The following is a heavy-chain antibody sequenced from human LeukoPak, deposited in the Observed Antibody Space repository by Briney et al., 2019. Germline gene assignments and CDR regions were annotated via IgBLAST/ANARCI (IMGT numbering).Heavy chain of an antibody. V-gene: IGHV3-48*01. CDR3: ARVLLWFGELLWGSLDP. J-gene: IGHJ5*02. D-gene: IGHD3-10*01. Sequence: GGSLRLSCAASGFTFSSYSMNWVRQAPGKGLEWVSYISSSSSTIYYADSVKGRFTISRDNAKNSLYLQMNSLRAEDTAVYYCARVLLWFGELLWGSLDPWGQGTLVTVSS. CDR2: ISSSSSTI. CDR1: GFTFSSYS.